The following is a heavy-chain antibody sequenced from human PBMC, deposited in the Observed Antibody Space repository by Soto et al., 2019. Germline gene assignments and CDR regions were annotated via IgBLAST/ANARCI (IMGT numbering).Heavy chain of an antibody. D-gene: IGHD3-16*01. J-gene: IGHJ6*02. Sequence: PGGSLRLSCAASGFTLDDYAMHWVRQAPGKGLEWVSGISWNSGSIGYADSVKGRFTICRDNAKNSLYLQMNSLRAEDTALYYCAKDRAVSSYYYHGMDVWGQGTTVTVSS. CDR1: GFTLDDYA. CDR2: ISWNSGSI. V-gene: IGHV3-9*01. CDR3: AKDRAVSSYYYHGMDV.